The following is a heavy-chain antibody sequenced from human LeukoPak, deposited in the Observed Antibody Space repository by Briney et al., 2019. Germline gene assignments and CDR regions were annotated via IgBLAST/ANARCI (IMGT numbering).Heavy chain of an antibody. CDR2: LRGDTGDT. V-gene: IGHV1-2*02. CDR3: ARVRDNACDY. Sequence: GASVKVSCKTSGYMVSDYYMHWVRQAPGQGLEWMGWLRGDTGDTDSPQKFKGRVTMTRDTATNTAYMQLSRLTYDDTAIYFCARVRDNACDYWGQGTLVTVSS. D-gene: IGHD1-1*01. J-gene: IGHJ4*02. CDR1: GYMVSDYY.